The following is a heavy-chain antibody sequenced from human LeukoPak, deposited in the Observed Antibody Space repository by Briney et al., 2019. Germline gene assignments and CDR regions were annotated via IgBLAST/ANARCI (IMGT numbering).Heavy chain of an antibody. CDR2: IYHSGDT. V-gene: IGHV4-59*01. D-gene: IGHD5-18*01. Sequence: SETLSLTCTVPGGSIGTYYWNWIRLSPGKGLEWIGYIYHSGDTNYNPSLRSRVTISVDASKNQFSLKLRSVTAADTAVFYCARGSPSGYSYGFDSWGHGTLVTVAS. CDR3: ARGSPSGYSYGFDS. CDR1: GGSIGTYY. J-gene: IGHJ4*01.